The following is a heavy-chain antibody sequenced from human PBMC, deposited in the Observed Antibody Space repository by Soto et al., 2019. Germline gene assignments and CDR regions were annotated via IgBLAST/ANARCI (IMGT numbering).Heavy chain of an antibody. D-gene: IGHD3-10*01. V-gene: IGHV3-21*01. J-gene: IGHJ5*02. CDR1: GFTFSSYS. Sequence: PGGSLRLSCAASGFTFSSYSMNWVRQAPGKGLEWVSSISSSSSYIYYADSVKGRFTISRDNAKNSLYLQMNSLRAEDTAVYYCARSPPIRYYYGSGTHNWFDPWGQGTLVTVSS. CDR2: ISSSSSYI. CDR3: ARSPPIRYYYGSGTHNWFDP.